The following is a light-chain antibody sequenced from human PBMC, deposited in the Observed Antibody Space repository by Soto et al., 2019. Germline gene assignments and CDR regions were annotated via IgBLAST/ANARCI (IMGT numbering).Light chain of an antibody. V-gene: IGKV3-15*01. J-gene: IGKJ5*01. Sequence: EIVRAQSRATLSLSPGGKATVSCRSSQSVSIKLAWYQQKPGQAPRLLIYDTSTRATGIPARFSGSGSGTEFTLTISSLQSEDFAVYYWQQYNNWPPITFGQGTRLEI. CDR1: QSVSIK. CDR3: QQYNNWPPIT. CDR2: DTS.